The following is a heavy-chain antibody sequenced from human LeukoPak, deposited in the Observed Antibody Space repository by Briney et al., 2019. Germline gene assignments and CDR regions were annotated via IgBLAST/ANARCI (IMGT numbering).Heavy chain of an antibody. J-gene: IGHJ4*02. V-gene: IGHV1-69*13. CDR1: GGTFSSYA. CDR3: ARSSPYCSSTSCQYYFDY. D-gene: IGHD2-2*01. Sequence: GASVKVSCKASGGTFSSYAISWVRQAPGQGLEWRGGIIPIFGTANYAQKLQGRVTITADESTSTAYMELSSLRSEDTAVYYCARSSPYCSSTSCQYYFDYWGQGTLVTVSS. CDR2: IIPIFGTA.